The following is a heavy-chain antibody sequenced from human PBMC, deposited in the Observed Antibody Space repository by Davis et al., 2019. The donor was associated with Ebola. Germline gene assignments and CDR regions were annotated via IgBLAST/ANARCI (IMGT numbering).Heavy chain of an antibody. CDR3: ARSVFYDSTGYYVHWYYDL. J-gene: IGHJ2*01. Sequence: MPSETLSLTCTASGGSISSYYWSWIRQSPGKGLEWIGYGYYGGRTDYNPSLKSRAIISVDTSKNHFSLNLSSVTAADTAIYYCARSVFYDSTGYYVHWYYDLWGRGTLVTVSS. CDR2: GYYGGRT. V-gene: IGHV4-59*01. CDR1: GGSISSYY. D-gene: IGHD3-22*01.